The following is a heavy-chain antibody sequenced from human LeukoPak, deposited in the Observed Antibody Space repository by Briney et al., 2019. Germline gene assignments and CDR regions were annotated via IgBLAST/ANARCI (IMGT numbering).Heavy chain of an antibody. Sequence: PGGSLRLSCAASGFTFSSYAMSWVRQAPGKGLEWVSAISGSGGSTYYADSVKGRFTISRDNSKNTLYLQMNSLRAEDTAVYYCAKDHMAYSSGWSPIGYWGQGTLVTVSS. CDR2: ISGSGGST. CDR3: AKDHMAYSSGWSPIGY. CDR1: GFTFSSYA. D-gene: IGHD6-19*01. J-gene: IGHJ4*02. V-gene: IGHV3-23*01.